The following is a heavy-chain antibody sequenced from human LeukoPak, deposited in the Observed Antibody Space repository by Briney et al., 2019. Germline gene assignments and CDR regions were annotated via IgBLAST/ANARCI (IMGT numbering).Heavy chain of an antibody. CDR3: AKIDYGDYDAFDI. Sequence: GGSLRLSCAASGFTFSSYSMNWVRQAPGKGLEWVSSISSSSSYIYYADSVKGRFTISRDNSKNTLYLQMNSLRAEDTAVYYCAKIDYGDYDAFDIWGQGTMVTVSS. J-gene: IGHJ3*02. CDR2: ISSSSSYI. V-gene: IGHV3-21*01. D-gene: IGHD4-17*01. CDR1: GFTFSSYS.